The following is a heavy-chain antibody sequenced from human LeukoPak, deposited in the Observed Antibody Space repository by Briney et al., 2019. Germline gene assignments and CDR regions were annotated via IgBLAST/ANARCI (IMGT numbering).Heavy chain of an antibody. J-gene: IGHJ4*02. Sequence: GGSLRLSCAASRFTFSTYGMNWVRQTPGKGLEWVSAISGSGNRAYHADSVRGRFTISRDNSKSTLSLQMNSLRAEDTAIYYCATYRQVLLPFESWGQGTLVTVSS. D-gene: IGHD2-8*02. CDR3: ATYRQVLLPFES. CDR1: RFTFSTYG. CDR2: ISGSGNRA. V-gene: IGHV3-23*01.